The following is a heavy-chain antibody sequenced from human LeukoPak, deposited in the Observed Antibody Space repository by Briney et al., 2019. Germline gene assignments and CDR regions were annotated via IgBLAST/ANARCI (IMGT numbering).Heavy chain of an antibody. D-gene: IGHD3-22*01. V-gene: IGHV3-30*03. CDR1: GFTFSSYG. J-gene: IGHJ4*02. CDR3: ARDSTQRTSSADYYDSSGYYYGPDY. Sequence: GGSLRLSCAASGFTFSSYGMHWVRQAPGKGLEWVAVISYDGSNKYYADSVKGRFTISRDNSKNTLYLQMNSLRAEDTAVYYCARDSTQRTSSADYYDSSGYYYGPDYWGQGTLVTVS. CDR2: ISYDGSNK.